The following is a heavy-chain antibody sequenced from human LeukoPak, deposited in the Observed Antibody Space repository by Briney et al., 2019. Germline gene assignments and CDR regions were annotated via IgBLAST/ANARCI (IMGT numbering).Heavy chain of an antibody. CDR3: ARENWVFDY. Sequence: PSETLSLTCVVSGYSISSGYHWGWIRQPPGKGLEWIGSVYRSGSTYYNPSLKSRVTISVDTSKHQISLKVRSVTAADTAVYYCARENWVFDYWGQGILVTVPS. CDR1: GYSISSGYH. J-gene: IGHJ4*02. D-gene: IGHD7-27*01. V-gene: IGHV4-38-2*02. CDR2: VYRSGST.